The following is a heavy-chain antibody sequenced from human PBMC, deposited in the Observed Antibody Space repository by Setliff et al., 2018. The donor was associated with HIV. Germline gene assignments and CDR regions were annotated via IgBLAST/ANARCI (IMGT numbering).Heavy chain of an antibody. V-gene: IGHV3-74*03. J-gene: IGHJ4*02. CDR3: ARDPLLFLEWLSPGYPFDY. CDR2: INSDGTST. Sequence: PGGSLRLSCAASGFTFSPYWMHWVRQAPGKGLVWVSRINSDGTSTTYADSVKGRFTISRDNAKNTLYLQMNSLRAEDTAVYYCARDPLLFLEWLSPGYPFDYWGQGTLVTVSS. D-gene: IGHD3-3*01. CDR1: GFTFSPYW.